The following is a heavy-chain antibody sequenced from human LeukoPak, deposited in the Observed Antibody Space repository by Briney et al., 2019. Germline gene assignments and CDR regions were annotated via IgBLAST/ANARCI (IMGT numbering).Heavy chain of an antibody. CDR3: AKDKMDSSSSGEGIFDY. V-gene: IGHV3-23*01. D-gene: IGHD6-6*01. CDR1: GFTSSSYA. Sequence: GGSLRLSCAASGFTSSSYAMSWVRQAPGKGLEWVSAISGSGGSTYYADSVKGRFTISRDNSKNTLYLQMNSLRAEDTAVYYCAKDKMDSSSSGEGIFDYWGQGTLVTVSS. J-gene: IGHJ4*02. CDR2: ISGSGGST.